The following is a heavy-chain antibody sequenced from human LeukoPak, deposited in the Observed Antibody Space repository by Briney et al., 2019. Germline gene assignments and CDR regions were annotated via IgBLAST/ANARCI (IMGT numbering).Heavy chain of an antibody. J-gene: IGHJ5*02. Sequence: PGGSLTLSCAASGFTFSSSTMNWVGRAPGKGLEWVSSISSSSDYIYYADSVKGRFTISRDNAKNSLYLQMTSLRAEDTAVYYCVRIPNSANFPNWFDPWGQGTLVTVSS. D-gene: IGHD4/OR15-4a*01. V-gene: IGHV3-21*01. CDR1: GFTFSSST. CDR3: VRIPNSANFPNWFDP. CDR2: ISSSSDYI.